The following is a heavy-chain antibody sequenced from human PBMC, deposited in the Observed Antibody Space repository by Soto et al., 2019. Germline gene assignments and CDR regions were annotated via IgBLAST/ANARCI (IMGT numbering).Heavy chain of an antibody. CDR1: GGTFSSYA. J-gene: IGHJ5*02. Sequence: ASVKVSCKASGGTFSSYAISWVRQAPGQGLEWMGGIIPIFGTANYAQKFQGRVTITADESTSTAYMELSSLRSEDTAVYYCAREGGDRSGYYSIWFDPWGQGTLVTVSS. V-gene: IGHV1-69*13. D-gene: IGHD3-22*01. CDR3: AREGGDRSGYYSIWFDP. CDR2: IIPIFGTA.